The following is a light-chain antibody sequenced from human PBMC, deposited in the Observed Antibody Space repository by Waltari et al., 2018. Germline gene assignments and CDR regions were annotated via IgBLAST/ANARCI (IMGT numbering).Light chain of an antibody. Sequence: QSALTQPASVSGSPGQSITISCTAVNSNVDILHLVSWYQHHPGRNPRLLIYEISQRPSGISNRFAGSKSGNAASLTITGLQPEDEADYFCCSFAGYGIYVVGSGTQVSVL. CDR1: NSNVDILHL. J-gene: IGLJ1*01. CDR2: EIS. CDR3: CSFAGYGIYV. V-gene: IGLV2-23*02.